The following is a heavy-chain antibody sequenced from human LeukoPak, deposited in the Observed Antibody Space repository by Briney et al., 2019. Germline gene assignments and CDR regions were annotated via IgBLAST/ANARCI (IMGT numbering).Heavy chain of an antibody. CDR3: ARVFIRPDTAMVTGFDY. CDR1: GYTFTGYY. V-gene: IGHV1-2*02. Sequence: ASVKVSCKASGYTFTGYYMHWVRQAPGQGLEWMGWINPNSGGTNYAQKFQGRVTMTRDTSISTAYMELSRLRSDDTAVYYCARVFIRPDTAMVTGFDYWGQGTLVTVSS. J-gene: IGHJ4*02. CDR2: INPNSGGT. D-gene: IGHD5-18*01.